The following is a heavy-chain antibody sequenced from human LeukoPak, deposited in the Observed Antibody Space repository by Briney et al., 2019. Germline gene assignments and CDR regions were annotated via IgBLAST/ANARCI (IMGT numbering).Heavy chain of an antibody. CDR3: ATLPGTFFDY. D-gene: IGHD3-10*01. V-gene: IGHV3-53*01. Sequence: GGSLRLSCAVSEFTVSSNYMSWVRQAPGKGLEWVSILYSGGGTNYADSVKGRFTISRDNSKNTLYLQINSLRVEDTAIYYCATLPGTFFDYWGQGTLVTVSS. CDR1: EFTVSSNY. CDR2: LYSGGGT. J-gene: IGHJ4*02.